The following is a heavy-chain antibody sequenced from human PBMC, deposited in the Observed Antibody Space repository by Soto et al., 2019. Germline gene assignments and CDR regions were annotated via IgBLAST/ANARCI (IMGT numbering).Heavy chain of an antibody. Sequence: ASVKVSCKESGYSFTDYHIHWVRQAPGQGLEWLGRINPKSGGTSTAQKFQGWVTMTTDTSISTASMELTRLTSDDTAIYYCARGDSTDCSNGVCSFFYNHDMDVWGQGTTVTVSS. D-gene: IGHD2-8*01. CDR2: INPKSGGT. J-gene: IGHJ6*02. V-gene: IGHV1-2*04. CDR3: ARGDSTDCSNGVCSFFYNHDMDV. CDR1: GYSFTDYH.